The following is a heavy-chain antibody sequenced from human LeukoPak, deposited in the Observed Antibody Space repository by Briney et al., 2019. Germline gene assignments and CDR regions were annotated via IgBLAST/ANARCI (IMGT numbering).Heavy chain of an antibody. CDR1: GFTFSDYY. D-gene: IGHD3-10*01. V-gene: IGHV3-11*06. J-gene: IGHJ4*02. Sequence: PGGSLRLSCAASGFTFSDYYMRWIRQAPGKGLEWVSYISTSSSYTNYADSVKGRFTISRDNAKNSLYLQMNSLRAEDTAVYYCARSPRIGELLDYWGQGTLVTVSS. CDR2: ISTSSSYT. CDR3: ARSPRIGELLDY.